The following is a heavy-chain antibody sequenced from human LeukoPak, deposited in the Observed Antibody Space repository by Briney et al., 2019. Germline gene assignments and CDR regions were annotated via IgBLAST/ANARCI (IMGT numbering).Heavy chain of an antibody. CDR1: GFTFSNYD. V-gene: IGHV3-30*02. CDR3: AKGVRFLEWLLDY. J-gene: IGHJ4*02. CDR2: IRYDGSNE. Sequence: PGGSLRLSCAASGFTFSNYDMHWVRQAPGKGLEWVAFIRYDGSNEYYADSVKGRFTISRDNSKNTLYLQLNSLRAKDTAVYYCAKGVRFLEWLLDYWGQGTLVTVSS. D-gene: IGHD3-3*01.